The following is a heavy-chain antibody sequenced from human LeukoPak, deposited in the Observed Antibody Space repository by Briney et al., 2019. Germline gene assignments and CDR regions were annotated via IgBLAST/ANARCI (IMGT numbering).Heavy chain of an antibody. CDR3: ARIAAFPAATSPPWWFDP. D-gene: IGHD6-25*01. J-gene: IGHJ5*02. CDR1: GGSISSGGYY. CDR2: IYYSGST. V-gene: IGHV4-31*03. Sequence: PSETLSLTCTVSGGSISSGGYYWSWIRQHPGKGLEGIGYIYYSGSTYYNPSLKSRVTISVDTSKNQFSLKLSSVTAADTAVYYCARIAAFPAATSPPWWFDPWGQGTLVTVSS.